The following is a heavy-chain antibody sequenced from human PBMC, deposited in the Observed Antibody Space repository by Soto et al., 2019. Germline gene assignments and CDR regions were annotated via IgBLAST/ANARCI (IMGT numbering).Heavy chain of an antibody. J-gene: IGHJ5*01. Sequence: QVLLLQSGAEVQKPGASVKVSCKASGYSFTSNDINWVRQATGQGLEWLGWMNPNSGDTGYAQKFQGRVTMTRNTSLTTAYMELSSLTSDDTALYYFARGQTMRSWFDPWGQGTLVTFSS. CDR3: ARGQTMRSWFDP. V-gene: IGHV1-8*01. CDR2: MNPNSGDT. D-gene: IGHD3-3*01. CDR1: GYSFTSND.